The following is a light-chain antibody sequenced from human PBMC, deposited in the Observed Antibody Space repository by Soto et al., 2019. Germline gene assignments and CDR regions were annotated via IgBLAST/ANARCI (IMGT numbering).Light chain of an antibody. CDR2: AAS. CDR3: QQPSSTVFT. J-gene: IGKJ3*01. CDR1: QSISRY. V-gene: IGKV1-39*01. Sequence: DIQMTQSPSSLSASVGDRVTITCRASQSISRYLNWYQQKPGKAPTLLIYAASTLQSGVPSRFSGSGSGTDFTLTISSLQPEDFATYACQQPSSTVFTFGPGTKVDIK.